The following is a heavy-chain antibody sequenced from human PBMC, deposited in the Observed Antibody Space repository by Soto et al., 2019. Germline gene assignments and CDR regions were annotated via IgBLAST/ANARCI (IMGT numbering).Heavy chain of an antibody. D-gene: IGHD2-8*01. CDR2: INHSGST. J-gene: IGHJ5*02. V-gene: IGHV4-34*01. Sequence: ETLSLACAVYGGSFSGYYWSWIRQPPGKGLEWIGEINHSGSTNYNPSLKSRVTISVDTSKNQFSLQLSSVTAADTAVYYCARVDPSTPHGASIYGPWGQGTLVTVSS. CDR3: ARVDPSTPHGASIYGP. CDR1: GGSFSGYY.